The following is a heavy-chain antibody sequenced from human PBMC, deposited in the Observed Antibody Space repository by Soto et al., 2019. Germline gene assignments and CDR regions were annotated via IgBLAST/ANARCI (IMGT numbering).Heavy chain of an antibody. V-gene: IGHV1-18*01. CDR2: ISTAHADI. CDR1: GYTFTDYG. Sequence: ASVKVSCKTSGYTFTDYGISWVRQAPGQGLEWMGWISTAHADIGYAQKFQGRVTMTKDTSTSTSFMELRSLRSDDTAIYYCARDLAYKREYWGQGTQVTVSS. D-gene: IGHD3-10*01. J-gene: IGHJ4*02. CDR3: ARDLAYKREY.